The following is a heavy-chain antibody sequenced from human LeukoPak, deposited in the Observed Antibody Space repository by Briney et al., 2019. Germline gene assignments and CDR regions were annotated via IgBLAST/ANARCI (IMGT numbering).Heavy chain of an antibody. CDR3: ARVGSYGSGLDY. CDR1: GFTVSSDS. Sequence: GGSLRLSCTVSGFTVSSDSMSWVRQAPGKGLEWVSFIYSGGSTHYPDSVKGRFTISRDNAKNSLYLQMNRLRTEDTAVYYCARVGSYGSGLDYWGQGTLVTVSS. J-gene: IGHJ4*02. V-gene: IGHV3-53*01. D-gene: IGHD3-10*01. CDR2: IYSGGST.